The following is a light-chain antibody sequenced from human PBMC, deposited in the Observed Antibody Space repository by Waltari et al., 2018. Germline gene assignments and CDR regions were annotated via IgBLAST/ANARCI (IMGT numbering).Light chain of an antibody. Sequence: EIVLTQSPGTLSLYPGERATLSCRASQSLTSSFLAWYQQKPGQAPRLLIYGASHRATGIPDRFSGSGSGTDFTLTIRRLEPEDFAVYYCQQYGGSPLFTFGPGTKVDI. J-gene: IGKJ3*01. CDR2: GAS. CDR3: QQYGGSPLFT. CDR1: QSLTSSF. V-gene: IGKV3-20*01.